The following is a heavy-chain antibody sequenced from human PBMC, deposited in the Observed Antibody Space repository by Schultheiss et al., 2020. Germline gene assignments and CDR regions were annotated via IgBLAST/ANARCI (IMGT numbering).Heavy chain of an antibody. Sequence: GGSLRLSCAASGFTFSSYAMSWVRPAPGKGLEWVAVISYDGSNKYYADSVKGRFTFSRGNSKNTLYLQMNSLRAEDTAVYYCARDHDYSTPFDYWGQGTLVTVAS. CDR1: GFTFSSYA. V-gene: IGHV3-30*04. CDR3: ARDHDYSTPFDY. J-gene: IGHJ4*02. CDR2: ISYDGSNK. D-gene: IGHD4-11*01.